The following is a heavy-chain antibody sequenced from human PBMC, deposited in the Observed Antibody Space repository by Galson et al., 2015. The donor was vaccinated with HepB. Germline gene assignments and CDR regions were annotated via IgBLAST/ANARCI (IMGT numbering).Heavy chain of an antibody. Sequence: SVKVSCKAYGYTFSNYGISWVRQAPGQGLEWMGWNSVYNGNTKYAQKVQGRVTLTTDTSTSTAYMELRSLSSDDTAVYYCARGSRHFDFWSGQNWFDPWGQGTLVTVSP. V-gene: IGHV1-18*04. CDR1: GYTFSNYG. CDR3: ARGSRHFDFWSGQNWFDP. J-gene: IGHJ5*02. CDR2: NSVYNGNT. D-gene: IGHD3-3*01.